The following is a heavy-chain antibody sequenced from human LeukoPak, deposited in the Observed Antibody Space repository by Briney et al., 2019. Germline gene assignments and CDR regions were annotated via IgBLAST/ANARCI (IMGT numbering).Heavy chain of an antibody. Sequence: GRSLRLSCAASGFTFSSYGMHWVRQAPGKGLEWVAVISYDGSNKYYADSVKGRFTISRDNSKNTLYLQMNSLRAEDTALYHCTKAKFDYIWGNYQALSDYWGQGTLVTVSS. J-gene: IGHJ4*02. CDR3: TKAKFDYIWGNYQALSDY. V-gene: IGHV3-30*18. CDR1: GFTFSSYG. D-gene: IGHD3-16*02. CDR2: ISYDGSNK.